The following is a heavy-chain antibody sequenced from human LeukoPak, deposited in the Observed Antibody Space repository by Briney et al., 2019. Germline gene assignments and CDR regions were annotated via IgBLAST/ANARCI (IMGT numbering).Heavy chain of an antibody. J-gene: IGHJ6*02. CDR3: ARPIAAAGTFGNYGMDV. CDR2: MNPNSGNT. D-gene: IGHD6-13*01. V-gene: IGHV1-8*01. CDR1: GYTFTSYD. Sequence: ASVKVSCKASGYTFTSYDINWVRQATGQGLEWMGWMNPNSGNTGYAQKFQGRVTVTRNTSISTAYMELSSLRSEDTAVYYCARPIAAAGTFGNYGMDVWGQGTTVTVSS.